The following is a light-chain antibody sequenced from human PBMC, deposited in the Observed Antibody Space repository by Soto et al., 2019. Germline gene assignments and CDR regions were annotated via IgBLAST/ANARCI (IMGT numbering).Light chain of an antibody. V-gene: IGKV3D-20*02. CDR1: QSVSNNY. Sequence: EIVLTQSPGTLSLSPGERATLSCRASQSVSNNYLAWYQQKPGQAPRLLIYGASNRATGIPDRFSGSGSGTDFTLTISSLEPEDVGVYYCQQRANWPPSFGQGTRLEIK. CDR2: GAS. J-gene: IGKJ5*01. CDR3: QQRANWPPS.